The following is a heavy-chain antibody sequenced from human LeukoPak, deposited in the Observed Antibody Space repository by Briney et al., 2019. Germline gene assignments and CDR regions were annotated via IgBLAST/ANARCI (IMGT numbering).Heavy chain of an antibody. CDR2: IYYSGYT. V-gene: IGHV4-39*01. Sequence: SETLSLTCTVSGGSISSSTYYWGWIPQPPGKGLEWIGRIYYSGYTYYNPSLESRVTIAVDTSKNQFSLKLSSVTAADTAIYYCAKHYMGSSYNRGLDYWGQGTLVTVSS. CDR1: GGSISSSTYY. CDR3: AKHYMGSSYNRGLDY. J-gene: IGHJ4*02. D-gene: IGHD3-10*01.